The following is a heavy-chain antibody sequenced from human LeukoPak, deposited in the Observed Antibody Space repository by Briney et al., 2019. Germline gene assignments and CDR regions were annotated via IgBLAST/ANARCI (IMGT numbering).Heavy chain of an antibody. V-gene: IGHV1-8*03. CDR3: AREYSSSPGAFDI. J-gene: IGHJ3*02. CDR1: GCTFTSYD. D-gene: IGHD6-13*01. CDR2: MNPNSGNT. Sequence: ASVKVSCKASGCTFTSYDINWVRQATGQGLEWMGWMNPNSGNTGYAQKFQGRVTITRNTSISTAYMELSSLRSEDTAVYYCAREYSSSPGAFDIWGQGTMVTVSS.